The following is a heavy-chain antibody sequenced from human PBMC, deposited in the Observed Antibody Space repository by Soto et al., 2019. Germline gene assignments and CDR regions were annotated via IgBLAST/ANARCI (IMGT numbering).Heavy chain of an antibody. CDR3: AREIVAGPYYYYYYMDV. D-gene: IGHD5-12*01. CDR1: GFTFSSYW. J-gene: IGHJ6*03. V-gene: IGHV3-7*01. CDR2: IKQDGSEK. Sequence: GGSLRLSCAASGFTFSSYWMSWVSQAPGKGLEWVANIKQDGSEKYYVDSVKGRFTISRDNAKNSLYLQMNSLRAEDTAVYYCAREIVAGPYYYYYYMDVWGKGTTVTVSS.